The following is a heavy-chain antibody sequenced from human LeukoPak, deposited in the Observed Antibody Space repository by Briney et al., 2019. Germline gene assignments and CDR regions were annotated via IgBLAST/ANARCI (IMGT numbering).Heavy chain of an antibody. D-gene: IGHD2-15*01. J-gene: IGHJ5*02. CDR3: AKASRYCSGGSCYQNWFDP. V-gene: IGHV3-66*01. CDR1: GFTVSSNY. CDR2: LYSDGRT. Sequence: GGSLRLSCAASGFTVSSNYMTWVRQAPGKGLDWVSDLYSDGRTLYADSVRGRFTISRDNSKNTLYLQMNSLRAEDTAVYYCAKASRYCSGGSCYQNWFDPWGQGTLVTVSS.